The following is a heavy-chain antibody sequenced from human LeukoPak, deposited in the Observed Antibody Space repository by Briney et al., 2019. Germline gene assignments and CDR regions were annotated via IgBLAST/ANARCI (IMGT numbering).Heavy chain of an antibody. J-gene: IGHJ3*02. V-gene: IGHV4-59*01. Sequence: PSETLSLTCTVSGGSISTYYWNWIRQPPGEGLEWIGNLYYTGSTNYNPSLKSRVSISVDTSKNQLSLKLSSVTAADTAVYHCVRLQPNTGEWAFDIWGQGTMVSVSS. CDR1: GGSISTYY. CDR3: VRLQPNTGEWAFDI. CDR2: LYYTGST. D-gene: IGHD1-1*01.